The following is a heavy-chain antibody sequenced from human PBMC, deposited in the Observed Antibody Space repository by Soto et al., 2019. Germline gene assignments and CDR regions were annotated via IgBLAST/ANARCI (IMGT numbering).Heavy chain of an antibody. CDR2: ISGSGYRT. V-gene: IGHV3-23*01. D-gene: IGHD3-22*01. CDR1: GFTFSSYA. J-gene: IGHJ4*02. CDR3: TKAIFDDSGYYNDYFDY. Sequence: GGSLRLSCAASGFTFSSYAMNWVRQAPGKGLEWVSAISGSGYRTYYADSVKGRFTVSRDSSKNTLFLQVNSLRAEDTAVYYCTKAIFDDSGYYNDYFDYWGQGTLVTVSS.